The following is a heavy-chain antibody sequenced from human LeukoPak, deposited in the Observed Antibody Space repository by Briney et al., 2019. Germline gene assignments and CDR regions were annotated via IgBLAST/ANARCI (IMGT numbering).Heavy chain of an antibody. J-gene: IGHJ6*02. V-gene: IGHV3-23*01. Sequence: GGSLRLSCAASGFTFSSYAFNWGRQPPGKGLGWMSVVSGSCGRTYYADSVKGRFTTSRDNSKNTLYLQMNSLRAEDTAVYYRASCGGSCPSNYYYGMDVWGQGTTVTVSS. CDR1: GFTFSSYA. CDR3: ASCGGSCPSNYYYGMDV. D-gene: IGHD2-15*01. CDR2: VSGSCGRT.